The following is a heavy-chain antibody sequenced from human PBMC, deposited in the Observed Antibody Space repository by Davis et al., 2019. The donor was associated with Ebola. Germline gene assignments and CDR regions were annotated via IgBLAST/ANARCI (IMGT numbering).Heavy chain of an antibody. V-gene: IGHV1-58*01. J-gene: IGHJ6*04. CDR1: GFTFTSSA. D-gene: IGHD3-10*01. Sequence: AASVKVSCKASGFTFTSSAVQWVRQARGQRLEWIGWIVVGSGNTNYAQKFQERVTITRDMSTSTAYMELSSLRSEDTAVYYCAAVGFPHVYYYYGMDVWGKGTTVTVSS. CDR3: AAVGFPHVYYYYGMDV. CDR2: IVVGSGNT.